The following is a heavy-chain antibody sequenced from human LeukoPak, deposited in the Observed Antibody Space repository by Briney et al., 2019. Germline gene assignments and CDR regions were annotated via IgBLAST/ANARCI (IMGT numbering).Heavy chain of an antibody. D-gene: IGHD6-19*01. CDR1: GYSISSGYY. Sequence: PSETLSLTCAVSGYSISSGYYWGWIRQPPGKGLEWIGSMFHSGTTYYNPSLRSRVTISADTSKNQFSLKLSSVTAADTAVYYCARHRGSGWARDAFDIWGQGTMVTVSS. J-gene: IGHJ3*02. CDR3: ARHRGSGWARDAFDI. CDR2: MFHSGTT. V-gene: IGHV4-38-2*01.